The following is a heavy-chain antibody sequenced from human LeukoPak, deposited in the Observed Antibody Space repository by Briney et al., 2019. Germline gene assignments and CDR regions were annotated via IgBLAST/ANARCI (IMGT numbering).Heavy chain of an antibody. CDR3: ARDQLLLRPGPFDY. CDR2: IIPIFGTA. V-gene: IGHV1-69*01. CDR1: GGTFSSYA. Sequence: SVKVSCKASGGTFSSYAISWVRQAPGQGLEWMGGIIPIFGTANYAQKFQGRVTVTADESTSTAYMELSSLRSEDTAVYYCARDQLLLRPGPFDYWGQGTLVTVSS. J-gene: IGHJ4*02. D-gene: IGHD2-15*01.